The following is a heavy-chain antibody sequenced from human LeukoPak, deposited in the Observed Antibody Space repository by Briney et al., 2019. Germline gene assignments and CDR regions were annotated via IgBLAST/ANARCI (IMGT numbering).Heavy chain of an antibody. V-gene: IGHV4-39*07. CDR2: IYYSGST. CDR3: ARATLSSWNGGDAFDI. D-gene: IGHD6-13*01. CDR1: GGSISSSSYY. J-gene: IGHJ3*02. Sequence: PSETLSLTCTVSGGSISSSSYYWGWIRQPPGKGLEWIGSIYYSGSTYYNPSLKSRVTISVDTSKNQFSLKLSSVTAADTAVYYCARATLSSWNGGDAFDIWGQGTMVTVSS.